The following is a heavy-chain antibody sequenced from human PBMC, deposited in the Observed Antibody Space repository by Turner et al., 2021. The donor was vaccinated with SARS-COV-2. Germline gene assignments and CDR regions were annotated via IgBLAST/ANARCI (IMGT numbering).Heavy chain of an antibody. J-gene: IGHJ4*02. CDR3: ARSPGTRE. V-gene: IGHV3-21*01. Sequence: EVQLVESGGGLVKPAGSLRLSCAASGFTFSSYSMNWVRQAPGKGLEWVSSISTSSSYIYYADSVKGRFTISRDKAKNSLYMQMNSLRAEETAVYYCARSPGTREWGQGTLVTVSS. D-gene: IGHD3-10*01. CDR1: GFTFSSYS. CDR2: ISTSSSYI.